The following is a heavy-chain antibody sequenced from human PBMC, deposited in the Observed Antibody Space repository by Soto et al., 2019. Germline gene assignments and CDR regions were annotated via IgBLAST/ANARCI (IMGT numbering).Heavy chain of an antibody. Sequence: SETLSLTCAVSGGSISSSNWWSWVRQPPGKGLEWIGEIYHSGSTNYNPSLKSRVTISVDKSKNQFSLKLSSVTAADTAVYYCERVGLQRDFDYSGQGPLVTVYS. CDR1: GGSISSSNW. J-gene: IGHJ4*02. CDR3: ERVGLQRDFDY. D-gene: IGHD4-4*01. CDR2: IYHSGST. V-gene: IGHV4-4*02.